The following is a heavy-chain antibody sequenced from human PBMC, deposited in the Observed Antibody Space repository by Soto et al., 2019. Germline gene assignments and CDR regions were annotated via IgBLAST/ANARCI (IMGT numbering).Heavy chain of an antibody. CDR1: GDSFTTFA. CDR3: ARGREAFGHSYYFDF. D-gene: IGHD3-3*02. CDR2: ITPIFGKA. Sequence: QVQLVQSGAEVKKPGSSVKVSCKASGDSFTTFAISWVRQAPGQGLEWMGGITPIFGKANFAQKFQGRVTITADRSTTTVYMDLSSLQSEDTAVYYCARGREAFGHSYYFDFWGQGTLVTVSS. J-gene: IGHJ4*02. V-gene: IGHV1-69*06.